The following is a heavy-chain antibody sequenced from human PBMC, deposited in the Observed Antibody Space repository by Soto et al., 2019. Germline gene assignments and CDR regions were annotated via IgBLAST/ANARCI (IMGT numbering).Heavy chain of an antibody. CDR3: AKGGAIVAAGTRVYLYNAMDV. J-gene: IGHJ6*02. CDR1: GYTFTGYY. Sequence: ASVKVSCKASGYTFTGYYVHWVRQAPGQGLEWMGWINPNRGDTYRAQRFQGRVTMNRDTSIGTAYMELRGLTSDDTAEYYCAKGGAIVAAGTRVYLYNAMDVWGQGTTVTVSS. D-gene: IGHD1-26*01. CDR2: INPNRGDT. V-gene: IGHV1-2*02.